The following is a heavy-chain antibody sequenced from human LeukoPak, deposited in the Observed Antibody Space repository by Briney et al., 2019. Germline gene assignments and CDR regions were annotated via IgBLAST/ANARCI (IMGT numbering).Heavy chain of an antibody. CDR3: ARLDNWNGYYFDY. CDR2: IYYTGST. Sequence: SETLSLNCTVSGGSISSSSHFWGWIRQPPGKGLEWIGSIYYTGSTYHNSSLKSRLTISVDKSKNQFSLNLSSVTAADTAVFYCARLDNWNGYYFDYWGQGTLVTVSS. CDR1: GGSISSSSHF. J-gene: IGHJ4*02. V-gene: IGHV4-39*01. D-gene: IGHD1-20*01.